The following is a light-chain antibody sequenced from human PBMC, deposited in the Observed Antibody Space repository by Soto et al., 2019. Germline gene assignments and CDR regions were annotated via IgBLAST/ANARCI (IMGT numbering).Light chain of an antibody. CDR1: QSISGW. J-gene: IGKJ5*01. CDR3: QQYNNWPRT. Sequence: DIQMTQAPSTLSASLGDRVTIPCRASQSISGWLAWYQQKPGKAPKLLIYKASSLESGVPSRFSGSGSGTEFTLTISSLQSEDFAVYYCQQYNNWPRTFGQGTRLEIK. V-gene: IGKV1-5*03. CDR2: KAS.